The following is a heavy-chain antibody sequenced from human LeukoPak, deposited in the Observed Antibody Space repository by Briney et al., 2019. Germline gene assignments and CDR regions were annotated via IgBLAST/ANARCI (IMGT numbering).Heavy chain of an antibody. V-gene: IGHV3-30-3*01. CDR1: GFTFSSYA. CDR2: ISYDGSNK. Sequence: GGSLRLSCAASGFTFSSYAMHWVRQAPGKGLEWVAVISYDGSNKYYADSVKGRFTISRDNSKNTLYLQMNSLRAEDTAVYYCASELYDYSPDYYYGMDVWGQGTTVTVSS. CDR3: ASELYDYSPDYYYGMDV. J-gene: IGHJ6*02. D-gene: IGHD4-11*01.